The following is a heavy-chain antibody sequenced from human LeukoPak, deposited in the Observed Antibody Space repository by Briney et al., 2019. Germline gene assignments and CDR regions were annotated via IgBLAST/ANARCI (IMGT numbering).Heavy chain of an antibody. J-gene: IGHJ5*02. CDR2: ISGTADRT. CDR3: ANSRGYGSGNL. Sequence: GGSLRLSCAASGFTFSDYAMSWVRQAPGKGLEWVSAISGTADRTYYVGSVKGRFTVSRDNSKNMVYLQMSGLRTGDTAVYYCANSRGYGSGNLWGQGTLVTVSS. D-gene: IGHD3-10*01. CDR1: GFTFSDYA. V-gene: IGHV3-23*01.